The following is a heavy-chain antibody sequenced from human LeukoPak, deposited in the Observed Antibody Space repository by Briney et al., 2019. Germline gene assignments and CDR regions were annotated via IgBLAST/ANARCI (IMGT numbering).Heavy chain of an antibody. CDR1: GGPISSYY. D-gene: IGHD3-10*01. CDR2: IYTSGST. Sequence: SETLSLTCTVSGGPISSYYWSWIRQPAGKGLEWIGRIYTSGSTNYNHSLKSRVTMSVDTSKNQFSLKLSSVTAADTAVYYCAGTYHYGSGTMRSFDYWGQGTLVTVSS. CDR3: AGTYHYGSGTMRSFDY. J-gene: IGHJ4*02. V-gene: IGHV4-4*07.